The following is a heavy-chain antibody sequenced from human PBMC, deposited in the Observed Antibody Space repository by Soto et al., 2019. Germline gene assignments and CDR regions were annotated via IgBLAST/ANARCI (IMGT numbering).Heavy chain of an antibody. J-gene: IGHJ6*03. Sequence: GESLKISCKGSGYSFTSYWIGWVRQMPGKVLEWMGIIYPGDSDTRYRPSFQGQVTISADKSISTAYLQWSSLKASDTAMYYCARLVPDCSGGSCYPYYYYYMDVWGKGTTVTVSS. CDR2: IYPGDSDT. CDR1: GYSFTSYW. D-gene: IGHD2-15*01. V-gene: IGHV5-51*01. CDR3: ARLVPDCSGGSCYPYYYYYMDV.